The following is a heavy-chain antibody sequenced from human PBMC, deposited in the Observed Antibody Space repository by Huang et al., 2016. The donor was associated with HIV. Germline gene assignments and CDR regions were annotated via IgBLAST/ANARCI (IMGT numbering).Heavy chain of an antibody. CDR3: ATGFDTYYDI. CDR2: FAPEHGET. J-gene: IGHJ3*02. Sequence: QVQLVQSGAEVKKPGASVKVSCKVSGYTLTELSIHWVRQAPGKGVEWRGGFAPEHGETNYAQNVPGRVTMTEDTSTDTAYMELNSLRSEDTSVYYCATGFDTYYDIWGQGTMVIASS. D-gene: IGHD2-21*01. CDR1: GYTLTELS. V-gene: IGHV1-24*01.